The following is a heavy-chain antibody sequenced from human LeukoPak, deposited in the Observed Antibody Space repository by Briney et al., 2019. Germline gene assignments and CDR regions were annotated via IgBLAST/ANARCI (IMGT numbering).Heavy chain of an antibody. J-gene: IGHJ4*02. Sequence: PGGSLRLSCAASGFTFSSYSMNWVRQAPGKGLEWVSYISSSSSTIYYADSVKGRFTISRDNAKNSLYLQMNSLRAEDTAVYYCARALPTVTFLVSYDYWGQGTLVTVSS. CDR3: ARALPTVTFLVSYDY. CDR2: ISSSSSTI. CDR1: GFTFSSYS. D-gene: IGHD4-17*01. V-gene: IGHV3-48*04.